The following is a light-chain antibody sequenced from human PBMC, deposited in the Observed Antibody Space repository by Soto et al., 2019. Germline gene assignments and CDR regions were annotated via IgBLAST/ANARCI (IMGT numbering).Light chain of an antibody. CDR1: QGIRDS. V-gene: IGKV1-27*01. J-gene: IGKJ3*01. Sequence: DIQMTQSPSSLSASIGDRVSITCRASQGIRDSLAWYQQKPGRSPNLLIYAACTLQSGVPSRFSGSGSGTDFTLTISSLQPEDVATYYCQKYISAPYTFGPGTKVDIK. CDR2: AAC. CDR3: QKYISAPYT.